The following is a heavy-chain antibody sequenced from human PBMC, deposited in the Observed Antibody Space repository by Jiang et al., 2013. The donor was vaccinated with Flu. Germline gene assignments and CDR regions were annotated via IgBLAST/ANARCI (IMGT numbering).Heavy chain of an antibody. CDR1: GFTFSSYS. CDR3: ARIIPGIAAAGYYYYGMDV. J-gene: IGHJ6*02. V-gene: IGHV3-21*01. CDR2: ISSSSSYI. Sequence: SGFTFSSYSMNWVRQAPGKGLEWVSSISSSSSYIYYADSVKGRFTISRDNAKNSLYLQMNSLRAEDTAVYYCARIIPGIAAAGYYYYGMDVWGQGTTVTVSS. D-gene: IGHD6-13*01.